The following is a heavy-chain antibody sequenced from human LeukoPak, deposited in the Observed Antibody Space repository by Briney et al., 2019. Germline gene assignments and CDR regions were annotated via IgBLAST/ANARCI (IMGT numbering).Heavy chain of an antibody. CDR2: VSYSGNI. Sequence: PSETLSLTCTVSGISISSSDNYWGWIRQSPGQGLEWMGSVSYSGNIYYNPSVESRATISADTSRNQFSLNLGSVTAADTAVYYCAISFPRQGYFDLWGRGTLVTVSS. V-gene: IGHV4-39*01. CDR3: AISFPRQGYFDL. D-gene: IGHD2/OR15-2a*01. J-gene: IGHJ2*01. CDR1: GISISSSDNY.